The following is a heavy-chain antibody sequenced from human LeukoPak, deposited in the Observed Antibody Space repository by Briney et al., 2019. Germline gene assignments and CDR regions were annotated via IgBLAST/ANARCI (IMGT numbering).Heavy chain of an antibody. Sequence: ASVKVSCKASGSTFTGSYIYWVRQAPGQGLEWMGWINPNSGDTNYVQRFQGRVTMTRDTSINTAYMELSRLRSDDTAMYYCARARALDYWGQGTLVTVSS. CDR3: ARARALDY. V-gene: IGHV1-2*02. J-gene: IGHJ4*02. CDR2: INPNSGDT. CDR1: GSTFTGSY.